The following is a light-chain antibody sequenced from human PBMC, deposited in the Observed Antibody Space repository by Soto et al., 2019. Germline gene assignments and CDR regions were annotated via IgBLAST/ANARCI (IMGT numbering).Light chain of an antibody. CDR1: QSVSRTY. V-gene: IGKV3-20*01. Sequence: TNSCRASQSVSRTYLAWYPQKPGQAPRRLIYRTSTRATGIPDRFCGSGSGTAFSLSGLSLQAEAFVLYLCHPFRRSGTVGRGTRLE. CDR3: HPFRRSGT. J-gene: IGKJ5*01. CDR2: RTS.